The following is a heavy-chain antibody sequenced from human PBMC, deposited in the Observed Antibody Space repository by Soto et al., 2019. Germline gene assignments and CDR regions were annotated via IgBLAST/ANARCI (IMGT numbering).Heavy chain of an antibody. Sequence: EVQQLESGGGLVQHAGSLRLSCTASGFTFSNLAITWVRQAPGKGLEWVSTIDACCGRTHYAYSVKGRFTMSRDNSKNSLYLQLNSLRPGDTAVYYLETLNAASGSYWGQGSLITFSS. CDR3: ETLNAASGSY. CDR1: GFTFSNLA. D-gene: IGHD6-25*01. CDR2: IDACCGRT. V-gene: IGHV3-23*01. J-gene: IGHJ4*02.